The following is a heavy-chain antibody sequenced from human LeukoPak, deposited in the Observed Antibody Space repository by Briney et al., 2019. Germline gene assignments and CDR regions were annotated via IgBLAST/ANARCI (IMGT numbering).Heavy chain of an antibody. D-gene: IGHD3-22*01. V-gene: IGHV3-21*01. CDR1: GFTFSSYS. Sequence: GGSLRLSCAASGFTFSSYSMNWVRQAPGKGLEWVSSISSSSSYIYYADSVKGRFTISRDNAKNSLYLQMNSLRAEDTAVYYCARISRKLGSGYYLEGHFQYWGQGTLVTVSS. J-gene: IGHJ1*01. CDR2: ISSSSSYI. CDR3: ARISRKLGSGYYLEGHFQY.